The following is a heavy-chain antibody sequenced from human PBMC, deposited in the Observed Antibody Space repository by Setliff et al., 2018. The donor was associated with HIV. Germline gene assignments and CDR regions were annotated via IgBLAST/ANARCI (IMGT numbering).Heavy chain of an antibody. CDR1: GYSISSGSY. CDR2: IYHSGST. Sequence: SETLSLTCAVSGYSISSGSYWAWIRQPPGKGLEWIGSIYHSGSTNYNPSLKSRVTISVDTSKNQFSLRLSSLTAADTAVCYCARTSELGWAPFDYWGQGTLVTVSS. CDR3: ARTSELGWAPFDY. V-gene: IGHV4-38-2*01. D-gene: IGHD7-27*01. J-gene: IGHJ4*02.